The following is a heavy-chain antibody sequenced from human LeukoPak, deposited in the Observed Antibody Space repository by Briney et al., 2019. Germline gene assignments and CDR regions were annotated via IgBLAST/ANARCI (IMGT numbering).Heavy chain of an antibody. V-gene: IGHV3-30-3*01. D-gene: IGHD6-25*01. J-gene: IGHJ4*02. CDR1: GFTFSSYA. CDR2: ISYGGSNK. CDR3: APSGDY. Sequence: GRSLRLSCAASGFTFSSYAMHWVRQAPGKGLEWVAVISYGGSNKYYADSVKSRFTISRDNSKNTLYLQMNSLRAEDTAVYYCAPSGDYWGQGTLVTVSS.